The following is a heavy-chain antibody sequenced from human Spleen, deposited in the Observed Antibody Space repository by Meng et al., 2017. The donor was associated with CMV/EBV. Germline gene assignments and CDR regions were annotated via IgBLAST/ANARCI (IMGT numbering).Heavy chain of an antibody. V-gene: IGHV1-18*01. CDR2: ISGYDGDT. Sequence: ASVKVSCKTSGYPFISYGVIWVRRAPGQGLEWMGWISGYDGDTKYAQNLQGRVTMTTDTSTTTAYMELRSLRSDDTAVYYCASLGYCSSTSCYTFDYWGQGTLVTVSS. CDR1: GYPFISYG. CDR3: ASLGYCSSTSCYTFDY. D-gene: IGHD2-2*02. J-gene: IGHJ4*02.